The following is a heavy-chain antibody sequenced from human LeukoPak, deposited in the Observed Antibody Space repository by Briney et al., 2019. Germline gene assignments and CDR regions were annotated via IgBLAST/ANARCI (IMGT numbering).Heavy chain of an antibody. CDR1: GGTFSSYA. Sequence: SVKVSCKASGGTFSSYAISWVRQAPGQGLEWMGGIIPIFGTANYAQRFQGRVTITADKSTSTAYMELSSLRSEDTAVYYCARGAHYYGSGSYYTDAFDIWGQGTMVTASS. CDR2: IIPIFGTA. CDR3: ARGAHYYGSGSYYTDAFDI. J-gene: IGHJ3*02. D-gene: IGHD3-10*01. V-gene: IGHV1-69*06.